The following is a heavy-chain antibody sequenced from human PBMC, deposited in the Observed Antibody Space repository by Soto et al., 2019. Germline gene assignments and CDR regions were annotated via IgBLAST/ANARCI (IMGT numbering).Heavy chain of an antibody. CDR2: IIPILGIA. Sequence: SVKGACKASGGTLSRYTISWVRQAHGQGLEWMGRIIPILGIANYAQKFQGRVTITADKSTSTAYMELSSLRSEDTAVYYCARETEYCTNGVCLNWFDPWGQGTLVTVSS. D-gene: IGHD2-8*01. V-gene: IGHV1-69*04. CDR1: GGTLSRYT. CDR3: ARETEYCTNGVCLNWFDP. J-gene: IGHJ5*02.